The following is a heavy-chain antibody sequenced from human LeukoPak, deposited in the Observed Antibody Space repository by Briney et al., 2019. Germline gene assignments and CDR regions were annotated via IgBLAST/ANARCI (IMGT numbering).Heavy chain of an antibody. J-gene: IGHJ5*02. CDR1: GGSFSGYY. CDR3: ARGRDIVVVPAAPNNWFDP. D-gene: IGHD2-2*01. Sequence: SETLSLTCAVYGGSFSGYYWSWIRRPPGKGLEWIGEINHSGSTNYNPSLKSRVTISVDTSKNQFSLKLSSVTAADTAVYYCARGRDIVVVPAAPNNWFDPWGQGTLVTVSS. V-gene: IGHV4-34*01. CDR2: INHSGST.